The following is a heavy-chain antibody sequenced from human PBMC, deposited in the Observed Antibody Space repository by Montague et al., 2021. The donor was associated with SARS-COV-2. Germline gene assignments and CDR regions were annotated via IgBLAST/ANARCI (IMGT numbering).Heavy chain of an antibody. D-gene: IGHD3-22*01. V-gene: IGHV4-34*12. CDR1: GGPLSGYT. CDR2: IVHCCAT. Sequence: SETLSLTCGVSGGPLSGYTWSWILPTPVSCLASIGAIVHCCATQYNPTLTSPATVPVNTSRNQFSLKLLSVTAADTGVYYCARVGVITTWFYFDFWGQGTLVTVSS. J-gene: IGHJ4*02. CDR3: ARVGVITTWFYFDF.